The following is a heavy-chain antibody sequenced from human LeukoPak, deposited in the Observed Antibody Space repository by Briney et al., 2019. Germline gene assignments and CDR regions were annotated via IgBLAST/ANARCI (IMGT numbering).Heavy chain of an antibody. CDR1: GFTFSSYA. V-gene: IGHV3-23*01. CDR3: ARAYHYGSGSYPLDY. CDR2: ISGSGGST. Sequence: PGGSLRLSCAASGFTFSSYAMSWVRQAPGKGLEWVSAISGSGGSTYYADSVKGRFTISRENAKNSLYLQMNSLRAGDTAVYYCARAYHYGSGSYPLDYWGQGTLVTVSS. D-gene: IGHD3-10*01. J-gene: IGHJ4*02.